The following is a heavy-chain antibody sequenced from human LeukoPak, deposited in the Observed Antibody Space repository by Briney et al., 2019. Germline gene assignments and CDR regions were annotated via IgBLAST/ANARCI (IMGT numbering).Heavy chain of an antibody. CDR1: GYIFTSYL. V-gene: IGHV5-51*01. Sequence: GESLKISCKGSGYIFTSYLIGWVPQLPGEGLGGMGIIYPGCSDTRYSPSFHGQVTLSAHKSIRTAYLQWSSPKAPDTAMYYCATHSVVITFGGVIVDPTDYWGQGTMVTVSS. CDR2: IYPGCSDT. J-gene: IGHJ4*02. CDR3: ATHSVVITFGGVIVDPTDY. D-gene: IGHD3-16*02.